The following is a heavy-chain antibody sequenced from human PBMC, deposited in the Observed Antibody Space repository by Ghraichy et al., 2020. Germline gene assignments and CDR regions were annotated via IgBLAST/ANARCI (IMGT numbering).Heavy chain of an antibody. CDR1: GLTFNDYF. CDR2: ISPKSGTR. Sequence: ASVKISCRAYGLTFNDYFVHWVRQAPGQGLEWLGRISPKSGTRNSAENFQDRLAMTGDTSINTVYMEMSSLRSDDTAVYYCARDSMWGPGYWGQGTPVTVSS. CDR3: ARDSMWGPGY. D-gene: IGHD1-26*01. V-gene: IGHV1-2*06. J-gene: IGHJ4*02.